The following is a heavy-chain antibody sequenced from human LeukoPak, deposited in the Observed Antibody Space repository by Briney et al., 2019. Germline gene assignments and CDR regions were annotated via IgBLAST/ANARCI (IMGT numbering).Heavy chain of an antibody. V-gene: IGHV3-74*01. Sequence: GGSLRLSCAASGFTFSNYWMHWVRQAPVKGLVWVSRLDSGGRTTNYADSVKGRFTISRDNSKNTLSLQMNSLRAEDTAVYYCARTTVTLYYFDYWGQGTLVTVSS. CDR3: ARTTVTLYYFDY. CDR2: LDSGGRTT. J-gene: IGHJ4*02. CDR1: GFTFSNYW. D-gene: IGHD4-17*01.